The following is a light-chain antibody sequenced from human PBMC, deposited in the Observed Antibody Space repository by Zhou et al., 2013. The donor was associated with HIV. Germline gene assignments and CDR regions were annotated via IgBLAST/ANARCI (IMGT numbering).Light chain of an antibody. CDR3: QQANRFPQT. CDR2: EAV. Sequence: DIQMTQSPSSLSASVGDRVIITCRASRGVRNDLAWFQQKPGKAPQRLIYEAVILERGVPSRFSGSGSGTEFTLTINSLQPEDFATYYCQQANRFPQTFGQGTKVEIK. CDR1: RGVRND. V-gene: IGKV1-17*01. J-gene: IGKJ2*01.